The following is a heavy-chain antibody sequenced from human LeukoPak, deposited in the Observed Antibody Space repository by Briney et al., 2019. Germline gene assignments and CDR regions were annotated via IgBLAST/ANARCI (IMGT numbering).Heavy chain of an antibody. D-gene: IGHD6-13*01. V-gene: IGHV3-30*02. CDR3: GWYRGVIGY. J-gene: IGHJ4*02. CDR2: IRYDGSIK. Sequence: GGSLRLSCAASGFTFSSYGIHWVRQAPGKGLEWVAFIRYDGSIKYFADSVKGRFTISRDNSKNTLYLQMNLRADDTAVCRSGWYRGVIGYWGQGTLVTVSS. CDR1: GFTFSSYG.